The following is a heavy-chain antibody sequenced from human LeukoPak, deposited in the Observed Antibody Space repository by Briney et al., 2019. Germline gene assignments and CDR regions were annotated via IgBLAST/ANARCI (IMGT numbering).Heavy chain of an antibody. Sequence: SETLSLTCTVSGGSVSSGSYYWSWIRQPPGKGLEWIGYIYYSGSTNYNPSLKSRVTISVDTSKNQFSLKLSSVTAADTAVYYCARSRSYPDYWGQGTLVTVSS. CDR3: ARSRSYPDY. CDR2: IYYSGST. V-gene: IGHV4-61*01. J-gene: IGHJ4*02. CDR1: GGSVSSGSYY. D-gene: IGHD1-26*01.